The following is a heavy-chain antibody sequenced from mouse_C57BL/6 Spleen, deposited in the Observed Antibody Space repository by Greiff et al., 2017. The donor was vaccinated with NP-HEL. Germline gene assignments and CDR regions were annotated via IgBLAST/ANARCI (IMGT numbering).Heavy chain of an antibody. CDR3: ARGTTVASDY. V-gene: IGHV1-54*01. CDR2: INPGSGGT. D-gene: IGHD1-1*01. J-gene: IGHJ2*01. Sequence: QVQLQQSGAELVRPGTSVKVSCKASGYAFTNYLIEWVKQRPGQGLEWIGVINPGSGGTNYNEKFKGKATLTADKSSSTAYMQLSSLTSEDSAVYFCARGTTVASDYWGQGTTLTVSS. CDR1: GYAFTNYL.